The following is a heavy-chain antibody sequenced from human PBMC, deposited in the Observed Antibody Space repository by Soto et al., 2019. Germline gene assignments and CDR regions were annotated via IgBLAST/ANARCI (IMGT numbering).Heavy chain of an antibody. D-gene: IGHD3-10*01. CDR3: APWFGAFDY. CDR1: GFTFSSYG. Sequence: QVQLVESGGGVVQPGRSLRLSCAASGFTFSSYGMHWVRQAPGKGLEWVAVISYDGSNKYYADSVKGRFTISRDNSKNTLYLQMNSLRAEDTAVYYCAPWFGAFDYWGQGTVVTVSS. J-gene: IGHJ4*02. CDR2: ISYDGSNK. V-gene: IGHV3-30*03.